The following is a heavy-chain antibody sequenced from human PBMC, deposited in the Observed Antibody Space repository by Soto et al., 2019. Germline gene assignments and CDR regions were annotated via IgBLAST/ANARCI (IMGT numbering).Heavy chain of an antibody. Sequence: EVQLLESGGGLVQPGGSLRLSCAGSGFTFINYAMNWVRQVPGKGLEWVSSISGGGDAAFFPDSVRGRFTISRDNSKNTVNMQMNSLGVDDTAVYYCARKILGSTSRPNYWYFDVWGRGTLVTVSS. CDR2: ISGGGDAA. D-gene: IGHD3-16*01. V-gene: IGHV3-23*01. CDR3: ARKILGSTSRPNYWYFDV. CDR1: GFTFINYA. J-gene: IGHJ2*01.